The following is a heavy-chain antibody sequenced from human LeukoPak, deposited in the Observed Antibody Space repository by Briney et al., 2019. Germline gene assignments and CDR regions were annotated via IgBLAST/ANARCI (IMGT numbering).Heavy chain of an antibody. D-gene: IGHD2-2*01. CDR2: IKQDGSEK. CDR1: GFTYSGYW. J-gene: IGHJ4*02. CDR3: ARGGYQLLWY. V-gene: IGHV3-7*04. Sequence: GGSLRLSCAASGFTYSGYWMSWVRQAPGKGLEWVASIKQDGSEKSYVDSVKGRFTISRDNAKNSLYLQMNSLRAEDTAVYYCARGGYQLLWYWGQGTLVTVSS.